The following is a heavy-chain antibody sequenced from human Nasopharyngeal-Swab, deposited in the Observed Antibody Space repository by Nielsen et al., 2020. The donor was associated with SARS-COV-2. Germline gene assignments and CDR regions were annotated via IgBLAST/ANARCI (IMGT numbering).Heavy chain of an antibody. CDR1: GFTFSSYS. Sequence: GESLKISCAASGFTFSSYSMNWVRQAPGKGLEWVSSISSSSSYIYYADSVKGRFTISRDNAKNSLYLQMNSLRAEDTAVYYCARDTYYYDSSGYYSDYWGQGTLVTVSS. CDR2: ISSSSSYI. V-gene: IGHV3-21*04. J-gene: IGHJ4*02. D-gene: IGHD3-22*01. CDR3: ARDTYYYDSSGYYSDY.